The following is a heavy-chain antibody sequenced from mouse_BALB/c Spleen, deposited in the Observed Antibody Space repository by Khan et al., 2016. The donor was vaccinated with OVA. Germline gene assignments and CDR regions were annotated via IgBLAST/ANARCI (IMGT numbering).Heavy chain of an antibody. V-gene: IGHV9-3-1*01. D-gene: IGHD2-12*01. CDR2: INTFTGEP. J-gene: IGHJ4*01. CDR1: GYTFTNYG. Sequence: QVQLKQSGPEMKKPGETVKISCKASGYTFTNYGMNWVKQSPGKALKWMGWINTFTGEPTYADDFKGRFAFSLDTSASTASLQINNLKNEDTATYFCARPPYFSYSLDHWGQGTSVTVSS. CDR3: ARPPYFSYSLDH.